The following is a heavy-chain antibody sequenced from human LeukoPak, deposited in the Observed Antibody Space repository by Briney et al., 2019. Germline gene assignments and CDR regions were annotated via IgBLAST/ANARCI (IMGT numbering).Heavy chain of an antibody. Sequence: GGSLRLSCAASGFTFSSYSMNWVRQAPGKGLEWVSSISSSSSYIYYADSVKGRFTISRDNAKNSLYLQMNSLRVEDTAVYYWARVNYDSSGPDYWGQGTLVTVSS. J-gene: IGHJ4*02. CDR3: ARVNYDSSGPDY. V-gene: IGHV3-21*01. CDR1: GFTFSSYS. CDR2: ISSSSSYI. D-gene: IGHD3-22*01.